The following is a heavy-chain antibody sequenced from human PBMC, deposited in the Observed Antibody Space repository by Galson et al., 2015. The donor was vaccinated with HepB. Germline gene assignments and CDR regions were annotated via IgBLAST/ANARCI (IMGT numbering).Heavy chain of an antibody. D-gene: IGHD1-26*01. CDR3: AKQGHYSGSYHFDY. CDR1: GFTFSSYG. CDR2: ISYDGSNK. J-gene: IGHJ4*02. Sequence: SLRLSCAASGFTFSSYGMHWVRQAPGKGLGWVAVISYDGSNKYYADSVKGRFTISRDNSKNTLYLQMNSLRAEDTAVYYCAKQGHYSGSYHFDYWGQGTLVTVSS. V-gene: IGHV3-30*18.